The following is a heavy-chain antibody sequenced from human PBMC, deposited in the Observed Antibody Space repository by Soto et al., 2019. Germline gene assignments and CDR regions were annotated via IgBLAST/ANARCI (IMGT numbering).Heavy chain of an antibody. D-gene: IGHD1-26*01. CDR1: GYSFTSYW. CDR2: IDPSDSYT. V-gene: IGHV5-10-1*01. J-gene: IGHJ4*02. CDR3: ARHRQGEVGASLWDFDY. Sequence: GESLKISCKGSGYSFTSYWISWVRQMPGKGLEWMGRIDPSDSYTNYSPSFQGHVTISADKSISTAYLQWSSLKASDTAMYYCARHRQGEVGASLWDFDYWGQGTLVTVSS.